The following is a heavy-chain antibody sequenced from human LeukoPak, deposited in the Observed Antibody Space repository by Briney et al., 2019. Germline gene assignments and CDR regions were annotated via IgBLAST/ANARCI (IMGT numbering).Heavy chain of an antibody. D-gene: IGHD1-1*01. V-gene: IGHV4-31*03. CDR2: IRYSEST. J-gene: IGHJ4*02. CDR3: SRDGSTRSLYL. Sequence: SSETLSLTCTVSGGSISSGGYSWSWIRQHPGKGLEWIGYIRYSESTYYNPSLKSRVSISVDPSENQFSLTLSSVTAADTAVYFCSRDGSTRSLYLWGQGTLVTVSS. CDR1: GGSISSGGYS.